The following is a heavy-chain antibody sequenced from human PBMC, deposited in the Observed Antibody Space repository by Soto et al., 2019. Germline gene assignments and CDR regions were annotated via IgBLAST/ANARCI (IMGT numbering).Heavy chain of an antibody. CDR3: ARDYFGSASSD. J-gene: IGHJ6*02. Sequence: SETLSLTCTVSGGYISSYYWSWIRQPAGKGLELIGRIYGSGSASYNPSLKSRVTMSLDTSXNQFSLKLSSVTAADTALYYCARDYFGSASSDWGQGTTVTVSS. CDR1: GGYISSYY. CDR2: IYGSGSA. V-gene: IGHV4-4*07. D-gene: IGHD3-10*01.